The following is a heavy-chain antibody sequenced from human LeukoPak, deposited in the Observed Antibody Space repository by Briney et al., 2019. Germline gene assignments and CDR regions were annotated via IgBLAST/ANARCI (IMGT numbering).Heavy chain of an antibody. CDR2: IYYSGST. J-gene: IGHJ4*02. V-gene: IGHV4-39*07. D-gene: IGHD2-15*01. Sequence: SETLSLTCTVSGGSISSSSYYWGWIRQPPGKGLECIGSIYYSGSTYYNPSLKSRVTISVDTSKNQFSLKLSSVTAADTAVYYCARDAVAAKGDDYWGQGTLVTVSS. CDR3: ARDAVAAKGDDY. CDR1: GGSISSSSYY.